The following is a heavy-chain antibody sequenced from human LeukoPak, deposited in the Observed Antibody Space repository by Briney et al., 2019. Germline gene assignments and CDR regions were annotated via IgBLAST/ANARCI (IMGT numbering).Heavy chain of an antibody. CDR2: IYYSGST. Sequence: SETLSLTCTVSGGSISSYYSSWIRQPPGKGLEWIGYIYYSGSTNYNPSLKSRVTISVDTSKNQFSLKLSSVTAADTAVYYCARHEPSTSYCSGGSCHHNWFDPWGQGTLVTVSS. J-gene: IGHJ5*02. V-gene: IGHV4-59*08. D-gene: IGHD2-15*01. CDR3: ARHEPSTSYCSGGSCHHNWFDP. CDR1: GGSISSYY.